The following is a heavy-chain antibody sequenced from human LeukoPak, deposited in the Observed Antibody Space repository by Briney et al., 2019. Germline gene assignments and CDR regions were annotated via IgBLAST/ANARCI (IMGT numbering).Heavy chain of an antibody. V-gene: IGHV4-34*01. CDR2: INRSGST. CDR3: ARPFGGGYYDSSGYYFAFDI. D-gene: IGHD3-22*01. J-gene: IGHJ3*02. CDR1: GGSFSGYY. Sequence: PSETLSLTCAVYGGSFSGYYWSWIRQPPGKGLEWIGEINRSGSTNYNPSLKSRVTISVDTSKNQFSLKLSSVTAADTAVYYCARPFGGGYYDSSGYYFAFDIWGQGTMVTVSS.